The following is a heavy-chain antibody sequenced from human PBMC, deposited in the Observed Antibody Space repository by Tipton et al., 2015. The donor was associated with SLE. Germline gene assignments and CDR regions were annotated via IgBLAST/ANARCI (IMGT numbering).Heavy chain of an antibody. CDR1: GGSISSGSYY. CDR2: IYTSGST. CDR3: AREKGYYGSGSYYYGMDV. J-gene: IGHJ6*02. D-gene: IGHD3-10*01. Sequence: TLSLTCTASGGSISSGSYYWSWIRQPAGKGLEWIGYIYTSGSTNYNPSLKSRVTISVDTSKNQFSLKLSSVTAADTAVYYCAREKGYYGSGSYYYGMDVWGQGTTVTVSS. V-gene: IGHV4-61*09.